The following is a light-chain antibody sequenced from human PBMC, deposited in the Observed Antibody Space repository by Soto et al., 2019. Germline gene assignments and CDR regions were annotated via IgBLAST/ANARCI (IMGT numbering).Light chain of an antibody. CDR3: QQYSSNLYT. Sequence: EIQMTQSPSTLSASVGDRVTITCRASQSISTRLAWYQQKPGKAPEVLIYDASTLESGVPSRFSGSGSGTKFTLTISSLQPDDFATYYCQQYSSNLYTFGQGTKLEIK. J-gene: IGKJ2*01. V-gene: IGKV1-5*01. CDR2: DAS. CDR1: QSISTR.